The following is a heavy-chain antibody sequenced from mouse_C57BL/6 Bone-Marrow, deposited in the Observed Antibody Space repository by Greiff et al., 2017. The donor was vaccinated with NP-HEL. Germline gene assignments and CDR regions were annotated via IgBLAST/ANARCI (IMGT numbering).Heavy chain of an antibody. J-gene: IGHJ3*01. CDR1: GYTFTSYG. V-gene: IGHV1-81*01. CDR2: IYPRSGNT. D-gene: IGHD2-2*01. Sequence: QVHVKQSGAELARPGASVKLSCKASGYTFTSYGISWVKQRTGQGLEWIGEIYPRSGNTYYNEKFKGKATLTADKSSSTAYMELRSLTSEDSAVYFCARGGGYEAWFAYWGQGTLVTVSA. CDR3: ARGGGYEAWFAY.